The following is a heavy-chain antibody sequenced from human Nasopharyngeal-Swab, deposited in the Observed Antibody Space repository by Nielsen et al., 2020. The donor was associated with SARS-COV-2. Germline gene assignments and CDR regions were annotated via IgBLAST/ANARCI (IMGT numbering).Heavy chain of an antibody. D-gene: IGHD2-2*01. CDR1: GFTFSGYT. V-gene: IGHV3-21*01. Sequence: GESLKISCVASGFTFSGYTMNWVRQAPGKGLEWISSISSTTPYIYYADSVKGRFTISRDNAKNSLYLQMNSLRAEDTAVYYCARNPTDELLWYYYYGMDVWGKGTTVTVFS. J-gene: IGHJ6*04. CDR3: ARNPTDELLWYYYYGMDV. CDR2: ISSTTPYI.